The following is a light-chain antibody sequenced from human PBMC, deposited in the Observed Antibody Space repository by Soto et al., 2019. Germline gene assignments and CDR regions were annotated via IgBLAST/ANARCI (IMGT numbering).Light chain of an antibody. CDR1: QSVAANY. J-gene: IGKJ3*01. CDR2: GAS. V-gene: IGKV3-20*01. CDR3: HQYGTAPLP. Sequence: EVVLTQSPGTLSLSPGERATLSCRASQSVAANYLGWYQQKRGQAPRLLIYGASSRATGIPDRFSGSGSGTHFTLTISTLDPEHFSVYYCHQYGTAPLPFGPGTKVDI.